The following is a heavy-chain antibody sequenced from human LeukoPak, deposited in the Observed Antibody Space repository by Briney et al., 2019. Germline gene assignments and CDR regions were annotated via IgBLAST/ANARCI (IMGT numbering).Heavy chain of an antibody. D-gene: IGHD3-22*01. CDR1: GFTFSFSG. V-gene: IGHV3-30*03. Sequence: PGGSLRFSCAASGFTFSFSGMHWVRQAPGKGLEWVALISYDGSNKYYADSVKGRFTISRDNAKNSLYLQMNSLRAEDTAVYYCASSLWEGYYEPSYGMDVWGQGTTVTVSS. CDR3: ASSLWEGYYEPSYGMDV. J-gene: IGHJ6*02. CDR2: ISYDGSNK.